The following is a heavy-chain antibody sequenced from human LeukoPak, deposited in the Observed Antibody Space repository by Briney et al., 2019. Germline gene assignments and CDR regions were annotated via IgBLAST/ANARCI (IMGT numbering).Heavy chain of an antibody. D-gene: IGHD2-8*01. V-gene: IGHV3-7*01. Sequence: PGGSLRLSCAASGFTFSSYWMSWVRQAPGKGLEWVANIKQDGSEKYYVDSVKGRFTISRDNAKNSVYLQMNSLRAEDTAVYYCAKDRCSNGIGCYYYYMDVWGKGTTVTISS. CDR3: AKDRCSNGIGCYYYYMDV. J-gene: IGHJ6*03. CDR1: GFTFSSYW. CDR2: IKQDGSEK.